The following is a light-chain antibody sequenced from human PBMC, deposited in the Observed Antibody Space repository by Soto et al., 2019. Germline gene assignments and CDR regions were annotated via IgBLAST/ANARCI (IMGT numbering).Light chain of an antibody. J-gene: IGKJ1*01. CDR2: GAS. CDR1: QSVSNNY. Sequence: EIVLPQSPGTLSLSPGERATLSCRASQSVSNNYLAWYQQKPGQAPRLLIYGASNRATGIPDRFSGSGSGTDFTLTISRLEPEDFAVHYCQQYGSSGTFGQGTKVDIK. CDR3: QQYGSSGT. V-gene: IGKV3-20*01.